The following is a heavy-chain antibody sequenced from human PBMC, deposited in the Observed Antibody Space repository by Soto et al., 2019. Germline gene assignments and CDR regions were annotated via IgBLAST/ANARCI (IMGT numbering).Heavy chain of an antibody. V-gene: IGHV1-18*01. CDR3: ARDLRGYDYIWGSYRNAFDI. CDR1: GYTFTSYG. J-gene: IGHJ3*02. D-gene: IGHD3-16*02. Sequence: ASVKVSCKASGYTFTSYGISWVRQAPGQWLEWMGWISAYNGNTNYAQKLQGRVTMTTDTSTSTAYMELRSLRSDDTAVYYCARDLRGYDYIWGSYRNAFDIWGQGTMVTVSS. CDR2: ISAYNGNT.